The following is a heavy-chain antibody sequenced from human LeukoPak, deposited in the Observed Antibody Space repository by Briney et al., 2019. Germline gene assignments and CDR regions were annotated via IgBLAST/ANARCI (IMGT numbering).Heavy chain of an antibody. CDR3: ARDPQYCSSTSCFGY. Sequence: GRSLRLSCAASGFTFSNYGMHWVRQAPGKGLEWVAVISYDGSNKYYGDSVKGRFTISRDNSKNTLYLQMNSLRADDTAVYYCARDPQYCSSTSCFGYWGQGTLVTVSS. CDR2: ISYDGSNK. V-gene: IGHV3-30*03. CDR1: GFTFSNYG. J-gene: IGHJ4*02. D-gene: IGHD2-2*01.